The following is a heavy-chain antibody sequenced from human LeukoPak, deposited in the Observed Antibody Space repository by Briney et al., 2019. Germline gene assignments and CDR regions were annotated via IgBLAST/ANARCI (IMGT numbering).Heavy chain of an antibody. J-gene: IGHJ4*02. CDR2: INSDGSDT. D-gene: IGHD6-19*01. CDR3: LSGSWYFDY. CDR1: GFTFSRYW. V-gene: IGHV3-74*03. Sequence: AGGSLRLSCAASGFTFSRYWMHWVRQAPGKGLVWVSRINSDGSDTTYADSVKGRFTISRDNAKNTLYPQVNSLRAEDTAVYYCLSGSWYFDYWGQGTLVTVSS.